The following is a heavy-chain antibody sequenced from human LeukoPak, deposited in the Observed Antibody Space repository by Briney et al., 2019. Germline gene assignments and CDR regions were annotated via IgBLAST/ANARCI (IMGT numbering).Heavy chain of an antibody. D-gene: IGHD1-26*01. CDR3: ARDSRIVGAATGYYYYGMDV. CDR1: GGSISSSRYY. Sequence: SETLSLTCTVSGGSISSSRYYWGWIRQPPGKGLECIGSIYYSGSTYYNPSLKSRVTISVDTSKNQFSLKLSSVTAADTAVYYCARDSRIVGAATGYYYYGMDVWGQGTTVTVSS. J-gene: IGHJ6*02. CDR2: IYYSGST. V-gene: IGHV4-39*07.